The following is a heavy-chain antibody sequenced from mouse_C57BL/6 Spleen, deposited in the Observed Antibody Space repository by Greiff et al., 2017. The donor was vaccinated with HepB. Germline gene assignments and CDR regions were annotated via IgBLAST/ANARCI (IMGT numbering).Heavy chain of an antibody. D-gene: IGHD1-1*01. CDR3: ASRSPYYYGSSYGYFDV. Sequence: QVQLQQPGAELVMPGASVKLSCKASGYTFTSYWMHWVKQRPGQGLEWIGEIDPSDSYTNYNQKFKGKSTLTVDKSSSTAYMQLSSLTSEDSAVYYCASRSPYYYGSSYGYFDVWGTGTTVTVSS. CDR2: IDPSDSYT. J-gene: IGHJ1*03. CDR1: GYTFTSYW. V-gene: IGHV1-69*01.